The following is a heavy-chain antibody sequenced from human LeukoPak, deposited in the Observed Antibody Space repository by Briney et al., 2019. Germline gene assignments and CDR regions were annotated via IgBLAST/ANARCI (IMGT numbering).Heavy chain of an antibody. J-gene: IGHJ3*01. Sequence: PGGSLRLSCSASGFSFSSHAMSWVRQAPGKGLEWVSTISGIDDGTYYADSVKGRFTISRDNFRNTLYLQMNSLRAEDTAVYYCARAWDFVVGAFDLWGQGTMVTVSS. CDR1: GFSFSSHA. CDR3: ARAWDFVVGAFDL. V-gene: IGHV3-23*01. D-gene: IGHD2-2*01. CDR2: ISGIDDGT.